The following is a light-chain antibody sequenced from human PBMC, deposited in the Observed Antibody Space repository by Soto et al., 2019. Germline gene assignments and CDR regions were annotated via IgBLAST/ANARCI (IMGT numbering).Light chain of an antibody. Sequence: EIVLTQSPGTLSLSPGERATLSCRASQSVSSSFLAWYQQRPGQAPRLLIYAASNTAPGIPDRFTGSGSGTDFTLTISRLEPEDFAVYYCQQYVSSPWAFGQGTKVDIK. V-gene: IGKV3-20*01. CDR3: QQYVSSPWA. J-gene: IGKJ1*01. CDR2: AAS. CDR1: QSVSSSF.